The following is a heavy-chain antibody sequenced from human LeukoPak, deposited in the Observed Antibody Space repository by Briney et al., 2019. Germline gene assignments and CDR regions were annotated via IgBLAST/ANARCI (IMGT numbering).Heavy chain of an antibody. V-gene: IGHV3-15*01. CDR1: GFTFSNAW. Sequence: GGSLRLSCAASGFTFSNAWISWVRQAPGKGLEWVGRIKSKTDGGTTDYAAPVKGRFTISRDDSKNTLYLQINSLKTEDTAVYYCTTRYGPSTSFDYWGQGTLVTVSS. CDR2: IKSKTDGGTT. J-gene: IGHJ4*02. D-gene: IGHD5-18*01. CDR3: TTRYGPSTSFDY.